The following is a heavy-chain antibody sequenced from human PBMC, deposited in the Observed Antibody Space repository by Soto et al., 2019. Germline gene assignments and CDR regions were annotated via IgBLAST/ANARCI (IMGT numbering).Heavy chain of an antibody. Sequence: SETLSLTCTVSGDSVSNINFYWSWIRQSTGKSLEWIGFINYNGNTNYNPSLRRRVTISLNTSKNQFSLMLRHVNAVNTARHFCPCEFSGNYHYKYYIDVWGQGAVVTVSS. D-gene: IGHD1-7*01. J-gene: IGHJ6*02. CDR1: GDSVSNINFY. V-gene: IGHV4-61*01. CDR2: INYNGNT. CDR3: PCEFSGNYHYKYYIDV.